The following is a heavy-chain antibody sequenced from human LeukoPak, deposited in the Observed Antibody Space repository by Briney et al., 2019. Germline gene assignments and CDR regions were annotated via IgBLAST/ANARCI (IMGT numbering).Heavy chain of an antibody. CDR2: INHSGST. V-gene: IGHV4-34*01. CDR3: ARGFTMVRGVIITRFGYYYYGMDV. D-gene: IGHD3-10*01. J-gene: IGHJ6*04. CDR1: GGSFSGYY. Sequence: SETLSLTCAVYGGSFSGYYWSWIRQPPGKGLEWIGEINHSGSTNYNPSLKSRVTISVDTSKSQFSLKLSSVTAADTAVYYCARGFTMVRGVIITRFGYYYYGMDVWGKGTTVTVSS.